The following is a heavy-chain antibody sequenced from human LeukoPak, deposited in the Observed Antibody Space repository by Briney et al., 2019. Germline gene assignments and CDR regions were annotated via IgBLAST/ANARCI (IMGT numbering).Heavy chain of an antibody. J-gene: IGHJ6*03. CDR1: GYTFTGYY. D-gene: IGHD2-15*01. CDR3: AREGCSGGSCYSKLYYYYYYMDV. V-gene: IGHV1-2*02. CDR2: INPNSGGT. Sequence: ASVKVSCKASGYTFTGYYMHWVRQAPGQGLEWMGWINPNSGGTNYAQKFQGRVTMTRDTSISTAYMELSRLRSDDTAVYYCAREGCSGGSCYSKLYYYYYYMDVWGKGTTVTVSS.